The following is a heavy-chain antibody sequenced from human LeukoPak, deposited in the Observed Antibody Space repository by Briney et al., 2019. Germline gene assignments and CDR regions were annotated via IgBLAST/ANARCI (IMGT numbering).Heavy chain of an antibody. Sequence: GGSLRLSCAASGFTFSSYEMNWVRQAPGKGLEWVSYISTTGSSIYYADSVKGRFTISRDNVKNLLYLQMNSLRAEDTAVYYCARDFRDGYNRFDYWGQGTLVTVSS. CDR2: ISTTGSSI. CDR3: ARDFRDGYNRFDY. V-gene: IGHV3-48*03. D-gene: IGHD5-24*01. CDR1: GFTFSSYE. J-gene: IGHJ4*02.